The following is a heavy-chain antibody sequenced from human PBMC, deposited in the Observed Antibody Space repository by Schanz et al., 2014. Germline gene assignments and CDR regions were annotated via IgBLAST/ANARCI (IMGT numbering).Heavy chain of an antibody. J-gene: IGHJ4*02. CDR3: AKGSVVVVAATLPFDY. D-gene: IGHD2-15*01. Sequence: EVFLVESGGGLVQPGGSLRLSCAASGFAFSSFALSWVRQSPGKGLEWVSAISANDYDTYYAPSVKGRFTVSRDNSKNTLYLQMNSLRAEDTAVYYCAKGSVVVVAATLPFDYWGQGTLVTVSS. V-gene: IGHV3-23*04. CDR2: ISANDYDT. CDR1: GFAFSSFA.